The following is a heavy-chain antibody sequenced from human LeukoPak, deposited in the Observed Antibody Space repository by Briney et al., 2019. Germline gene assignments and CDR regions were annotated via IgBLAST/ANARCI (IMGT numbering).Heavy chain of an antibody. D-gene: IGHD3-16*02. J-gene: IGHJ4*02. CDR2: IYYSGST. Sequence: SQTLSLTCTVSGGSISSYYWSWIRQPPGKGLEWIGYIYYSGSTNYNPSLKSRVTISVGTSKNQFSLKLSSVTAADTAVYYCARGFADYVWGSYRYSYYFDYWGQGTLVTVSS. V-gene: IGHV4-59*12. CDR3: ARGFADYVWGSYRYSYYFDY. CDR1: GGSISSYY.